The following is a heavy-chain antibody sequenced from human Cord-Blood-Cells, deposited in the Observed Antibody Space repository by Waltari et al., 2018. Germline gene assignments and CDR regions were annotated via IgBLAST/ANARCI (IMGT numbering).Heavy chain of an antibody. D-gene: IGHD3-3*01. CDR3: ARVYDFWSGYLFDY. V-gene: IGHV1-3*01. CDR2: INAGNGNT. Sequence: QVQLVQSGAEVKKPGASVKVSCKASGYTFTSYAMHWVRQAPGQRLEWMGWINAGNGNTKYSQKCQGRVTITRDTSASTAYMELSSRRSEDTAVYYCARVYDFWSGYLFDYWGQGTLVTVSS. J-gene: IGHJ4*02. CDR1: GYTFTSYA.